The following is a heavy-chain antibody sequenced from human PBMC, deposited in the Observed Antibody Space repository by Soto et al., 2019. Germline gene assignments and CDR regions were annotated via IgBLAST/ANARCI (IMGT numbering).Heavy chain of an antibody. D-gene: IGHD4-17*01. CDR2: IYYSGST. CDR3: TTVTPDYYYYYMDV. V-gene: IGHV4-59*01. Sequence: HSETLSLTCTVSGGSISSYYWSWIRQPPGKGLEWIGYIYYSGSTNYNPSLKSRVTISVDTSKNQFSLKLSSVTAADTAVYYCTTVTPDYYYYYMDVWGKGTTVTVSS. CDR1: GGSISSYY. J-gene: IGHJ6*03.